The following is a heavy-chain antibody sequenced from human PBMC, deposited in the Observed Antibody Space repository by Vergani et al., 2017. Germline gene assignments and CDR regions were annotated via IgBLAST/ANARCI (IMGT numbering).Heavy chain of an antibody. J-gene: IGHJ6*02. Sequence: EVQLLESGGGLVQPGGSLRLSCAASGFTFSSYAMSWVRQAPGKGLEWVSAISGSGGSTYYADSVKGRFTISRDNSKNTLYLQMNSLRAEDTAVYYCAKGRAYCGGDCYPYDYDGMDVWGQGTTVTVSS. CDR3: AKGRAYCGGDCYPYDYDGMDV. V-gene: IGHV3-23*01. D-gene: IGHD2-21*02. CDR1: GFTFSSYA. CDR2: ISGSGGST.